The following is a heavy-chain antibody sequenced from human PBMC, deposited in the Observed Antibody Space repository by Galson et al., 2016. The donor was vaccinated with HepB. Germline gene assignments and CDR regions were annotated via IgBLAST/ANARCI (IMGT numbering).Heavy chain of an antibody. J-gene: IGHJ6*02. CDR1: GFTFGIHG. CDR2: ITFGGDNK. D-gene: IGHD3-16*01. CDR3: AKVRESYILGDGLDV. V-gene: IGHV3-30*18. Sequence: SLRLSCAASGFTFGIHGMDWVRLAPGKGLEWLAAITFGGDNKYYADSVKGRLTISRDDSKDTVYLPMNSLRPEDTAVYYCAKVRESYILGDGLDVWGQGTTVIVSS.